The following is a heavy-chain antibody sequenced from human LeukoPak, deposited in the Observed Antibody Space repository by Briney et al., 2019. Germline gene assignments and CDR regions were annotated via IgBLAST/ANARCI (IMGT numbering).Heavy chain of an antibody. V-gene: IGHV6-1*01. CDR1: GDSVSSNSAA. D-gene: IGHD3-22*01. CDR3: ARERGDSSGYYWSYYFDY. CDR2: TYYRSKWYN. Sequence: SQTLSLTCAISGDSVSSNSAAWNWIRQSPSIGLEWLGRTYYRSKWYNDYAVSVKSRITINPDTSKNQFSLQLNSVTPEDTAVYYCARERGDSSGYYWSYYFDYWGQGTLVTVSS. J-gene: IGHJ4*02.